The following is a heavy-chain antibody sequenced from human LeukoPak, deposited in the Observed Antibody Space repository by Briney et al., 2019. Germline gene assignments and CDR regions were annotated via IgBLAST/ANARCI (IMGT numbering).Heavy chain of an antibody. J-gene: IGHJ5*02. V-gene: IGHV1-2*02. CDR1: GYTFTGYY. CDR2: INPNSGDT. CDR3: ARAPEMEGNWFDP. Sequence: ASMKVSCKASGYTFTGYYIHWVRQAPGRGLEWMGWINPNSGDTNYAQKFQGRVTMTSDTSISTAYMELSWLGSDDTAVYYCARAPEMEGNWFDPWGQGSLLTVSS. D-gene: IGHD1-1*01.